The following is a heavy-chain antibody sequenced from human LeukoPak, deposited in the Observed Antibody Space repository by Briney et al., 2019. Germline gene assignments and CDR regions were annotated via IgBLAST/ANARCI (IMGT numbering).Heavy chain of an antibody. D-gene: IGHD3-16*01. J-gene: IGHJ5*02. Sequence: SETLPLTCTVSGGSISSYYWSWIRQPPGKGLEWIGYIYYSGSTNYNPSLKSRVTISVDTSKNQFSLKLSSVTAADTAVYYCARFRGILRYNWFDPWGQGTLVTVSS. CDR2: IYYSGST. V-gene: IGHV4-59*01. CDR1: GGSISSYY. CDR3: ARFRGILRYNWFDP.